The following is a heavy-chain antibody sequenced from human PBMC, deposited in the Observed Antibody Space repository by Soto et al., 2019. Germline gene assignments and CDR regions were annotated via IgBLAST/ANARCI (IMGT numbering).Heavy chain of an antibody. CDR3: ARVYSGSYPDY. Sequence: SETLSLTCTVSGGSISSSSYYWGWIRQPPGKGLEWIGEIFHGGSTYYNPSLKTRVTISVDKSKNQFSLKLSSVTAADTAVYYCARVYSGSYPDYWGQGTLVTVYS. J-gene: IGHJ4*02. CDR2: IFHGGST. CDR1: GGSISSSSYY. D-gene: IGHD1-26*01. V-gene: IGHV4-39*07.